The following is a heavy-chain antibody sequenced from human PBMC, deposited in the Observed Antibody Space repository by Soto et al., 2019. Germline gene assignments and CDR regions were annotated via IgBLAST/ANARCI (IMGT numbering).Heavy chain of an antibody. Sequence: SETLSLTCAVYGGSFSGYYWSWIRQPPGKGLEWIGEINHSGSTNYNPSLKSRVTISVDTSKNQFSLKLSSVTAADTAVYYCARGRNDVAVAGIGFYFDYWGQGTLVTVSS. D-gene: IGHD6-19*01. CDR1: GGSFSGYY. J-gene: IGHJ4*02. CDR2: INHSGST. CDR3: ARGRNDVAVAGIGFYFDY. V-gene: IGHV4-34*01.